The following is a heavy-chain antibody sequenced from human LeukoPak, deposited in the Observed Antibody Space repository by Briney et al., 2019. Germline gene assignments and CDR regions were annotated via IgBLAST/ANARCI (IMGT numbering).Heavy chain of an antibody. CDR2: ISYDGSNK. V-gene: IGHV3-30*18. CDR3: AKDRGSRYFQH. J-gene: IGHJ1*01. CDR1: GFTFSSYG. Sequence: AGGSLRLSCAASGFTFSSYGMHWVRQAPGKGLEWVAVISYDGSNKYYADSVKGRFTISRDNSKNTLYLQMNSLRAEDTAVYYCAKDRGSRYFQHWGQGTLVTVSS.